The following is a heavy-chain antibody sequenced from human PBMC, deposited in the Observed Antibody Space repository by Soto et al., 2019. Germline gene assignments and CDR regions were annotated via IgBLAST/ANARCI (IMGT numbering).Heavy chain of an antibody. Sequence: PSETLSLTCTVSGGSVSRGSYYWSWIRHPPGKGLEWIGYIYYSGSTNYNPSLKSRVTISVDTSKNQFSLKLSSVTAADTAVYYCAHYSGNDGQGDLLDLCGQGTPVTVS. J-gene: IGHJ5*02. D-gene: IGHD1-26*01. CDR2: IYYSGST. V-gene: IGHV4-61*01. CDR1: GGSVSRGSYY. CDR3: AHYSGNDGQGDLLDL.